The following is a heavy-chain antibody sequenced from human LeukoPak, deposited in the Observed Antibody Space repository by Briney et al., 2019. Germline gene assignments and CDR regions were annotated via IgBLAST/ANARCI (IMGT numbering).Heavy chain of an antibody. CDR1: GGSFSGYY. V-gene: IGHV4-34*01. CDR2: INHSGST. CDR3: ARRGWELQDY. D-gene: IGHD1-26*01. Sequence: SETLSLTCAVYGGSFSGYYWSWIRQPPGKGLEWIGEINHSGSTNYNPSLKSRVTISVDKSKNQFSLKLSSVTAADTAVYYCARRGWELQDYWGQGTLVTVSS. J-gene: IGHJ4*02.